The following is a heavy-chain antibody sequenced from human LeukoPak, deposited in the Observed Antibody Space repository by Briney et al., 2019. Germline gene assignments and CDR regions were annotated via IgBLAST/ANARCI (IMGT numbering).Heavy chain of an antibody. J-gene: IGHJ6*02. CDR1: GGSISSGGYY. CDR2: IYYSGST. CDR3: ARRNSSSWYYYYYGMDV. Sequence: SQTLSLTCTVSGGSISSGGYYWSWIRQPPGKGLEWIGSIYYSGSTYYNPSLKSRVTISVDTSKNQFSLKLSSVTAADTAVYYCARRNSSSWYYYYYGMDVWGQGTTVTVSS. D-gene: IGHD6-13*01. V-gene: IGHV4-39*01.